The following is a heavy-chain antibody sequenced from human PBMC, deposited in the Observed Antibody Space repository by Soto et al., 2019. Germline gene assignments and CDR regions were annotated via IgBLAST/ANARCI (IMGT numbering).Heavy chain of an antibody. D-gene: IGHD6-19*01. CDR3: ARDRRQGEMSSGWYFDYYYGMDV. CDR1: GGSISSSNW. CDR2: IYHSGST. J-gene: IGHJ6*02. Sequence: TLSLTCAVSGGSISSSNWWSWVRQPPGKGLEWIGEIYHSGSTNYNPSLKSRVTISVDKSKNQFSLKLSSVTAADTAVYYCARDRRQGEMSSGWYFDYYYGMDVWGQGTTVTVS. V-gene: IGHV4-4*02.